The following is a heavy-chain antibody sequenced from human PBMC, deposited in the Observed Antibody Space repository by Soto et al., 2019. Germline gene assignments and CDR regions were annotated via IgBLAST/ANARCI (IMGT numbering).Heavy chain of an antibody. CDR1: GGSISSSNW. Sequence: KPSETLSLTCTVSGGSISSSNWWSWVRQPPGKGLEWIGEIYHSGSTNYNPSLKSRVTISVDKSKNQFSLKLSSVTAADTAVYYCVRSYYYGSGSYYALDYWGQGTLVTVSS. CDR3: VRSYYYGSGSYYALDY. CDR2: IYHSGST. J-gene: IGHJ4*02. V-gene: IGHV4-4*02. D-gene: IGHD3-10*01.